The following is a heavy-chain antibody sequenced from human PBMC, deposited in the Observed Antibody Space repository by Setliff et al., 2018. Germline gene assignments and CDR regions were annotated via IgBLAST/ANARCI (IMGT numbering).Heavy chain of an antibody. J-gene: IGHJ4*02. CDR3: ARRLSGLRGFGY. Sequence: NPSETLSLTCAVSGYSISSAYYWGWIRQPPGKGLEWIGEIYHSGSTNYNPSIKSRVTITVDKSKNQFSLKLSSVTAADTAVNYCARRLSGLRGFGYWGQGTLVTVSS. D-gene: IGHD5-12*01. CDR1: GYSISSAYY. CDR2: IYHSGST. V-gene: IGHV4-38-2*01.